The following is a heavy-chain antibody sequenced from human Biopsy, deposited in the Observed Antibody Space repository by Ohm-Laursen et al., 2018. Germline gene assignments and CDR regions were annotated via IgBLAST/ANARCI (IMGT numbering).Heavy chain of an antibody. V-gene: IGHV4-34*01. J-gene: IGHJ4*02. Sequence: TLSLTCAVFGKAFSDYQWSWIRQPPGQGLEWIGKINQAGTTNYNPSLKSRVSISADASKYEFSLRLTSVPAADTAVYLCGNEVHGRDYWGLGAQVTVSS. CDR2: INQAGTT. D-gene: IGHD2-15*01. CDR1: GKAFSDYQ. CDR3: GNEVHGRDY.